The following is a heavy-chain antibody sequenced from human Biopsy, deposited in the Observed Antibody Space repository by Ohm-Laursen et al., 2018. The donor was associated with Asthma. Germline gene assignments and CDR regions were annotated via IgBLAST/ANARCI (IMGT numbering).Heavy chain of an antibody. D-gene: IGHD6-13*01. CDR2: IYYSGTT. CDR1: SGSGGYMRSGNYY. CDR3: VRGSSSWHHGPFHYYYGMDV. J-gene: IGHJ6*02. V-gene: IGHV4-39*01. Sequence: GTLSLTCSLSSGSGGYMRSGNYYWGWIRQPPGKGLEWIGSIYYSGTTYYNPSLESRVTVSADTSKNQFSLKLPYWTAADTAVYYCVRGSSSWHHGPFHYYYGMDVWGQGTTATVSS.